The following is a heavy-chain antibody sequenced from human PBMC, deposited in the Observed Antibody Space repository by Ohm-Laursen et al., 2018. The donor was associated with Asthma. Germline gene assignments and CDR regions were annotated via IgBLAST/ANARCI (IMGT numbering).Heavy chain of an antibody. CDR1: GFTFSRYA. D-gene: IGHD1-1*01. V-gene: IGHV3-30*03. Sequence: SLRLSCAASGFTFSRYAIHWVRQAPGKGLEWVAVISYDGTNKYYADSVKGRFTISRDNSKNTLYLQMNSLRAEDTAVYYCARENEMDVWGQGTTVTVSS. CDR3: ARENEMDV. CDR2: ISYDGTNK. J-gene: IGHJ6*02.